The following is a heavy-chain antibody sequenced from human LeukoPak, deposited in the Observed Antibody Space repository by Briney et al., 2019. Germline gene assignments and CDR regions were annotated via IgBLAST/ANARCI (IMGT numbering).Heavy chain of an antibody. D-gene: IGHD1-26*01. J-gene: IGHJ4*02. CDR3: ARDPVPGSPDYFDY. Sequence: PGGSLRHSCAASGFTFSSYAMSWVLQAPGQGLEWVSAINSAGSTYYGDSVKGRFTVSRDNSKNTLYLQMDSLRTDDTAVYFCARDPVPGSPDYFDYWGQGTLVTVSS. CDR2: INSAGST. CDR1: GFTFSSYA. V-gene: IGHV3-23*01.